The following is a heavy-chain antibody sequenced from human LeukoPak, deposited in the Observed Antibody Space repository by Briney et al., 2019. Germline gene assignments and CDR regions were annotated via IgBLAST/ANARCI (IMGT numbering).Heavy chain of an antibody. CDR2: ISGDGGST. D-gene: IGHD3-22*01. V-gene: IGHV3-43*02. J-gene: IGHJ4*02. CDR1: GFIFDDYA. Sequence: AGGSLRLSCAASGFIFDDYAMHWVRQAPGKGLEWVSLISGDGGSTYYADSVKGRFTISRDNSKNSLYLQMNSLRTEDTALYYCAKVRGDYYEELFFDYWGQGTLVTVSS. CDR3: AKVRGDYYEELFFDY.